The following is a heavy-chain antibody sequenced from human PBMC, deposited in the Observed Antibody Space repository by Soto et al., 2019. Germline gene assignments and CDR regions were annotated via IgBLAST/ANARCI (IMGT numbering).Heavy chain of an antibody. J-gene: IGHJ4*02. CDR3: AKDIYYYDSSGYYLPLYYFDY. CDR2: ISGSGGST. Sequence: EVQLLESGGGLVQPGGSLRLSCAASGFTFSSYAMSWVRQAPGKGLEWLSAISGSGGSTYYADSVKGRFTISRDNSKNTLYLQMNSLRAEDTDVYYCAKDIYYYDSSGYYLPLYYFDYWGQGTLVTVSS. V-gene: IGHV3-23*01. CDR1: GFTFSSYA. D-gene: IGHD3-22*01.